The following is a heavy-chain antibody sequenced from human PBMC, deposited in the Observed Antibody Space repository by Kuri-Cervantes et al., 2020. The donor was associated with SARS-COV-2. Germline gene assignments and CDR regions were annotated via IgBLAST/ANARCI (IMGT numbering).Heavy chain of an antibody. Sequence: ASVKVSCKASGYTFTGYYMHWVRQAPGQGLEWMGWINPNSGGTNYAQKFQGWVTMTRDTSISTAYMELSRLRSDDTAVYYCARDLIRGYSYGFFGMDVWGQGTRSPSP. V-gene: IGHV1-2*04. CDR2: INPNSGGT. D-gene: IGHD5-18*01. CDR3: ARDLIRGYSYGFFGMDV. J-gene: IGHJ6*02. CDR1: GYTFTGYY.